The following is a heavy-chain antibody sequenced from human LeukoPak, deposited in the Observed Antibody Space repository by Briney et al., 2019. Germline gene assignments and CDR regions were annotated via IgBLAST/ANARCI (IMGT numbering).Heavy chain of an antibody. CDR3: ARVGDHFHWYLDL. CDR2: LYSGSNT. V-gene: IGHV3-53*01. D-gene: IGHD3-3*02. J-gene: IGHJ2*01. CDR1: GFTVSLNY. Sequence: GGSLRLSCAASGFTVSLNYMNWVRHGPGKGMGWDSILYSGSNTYYADSVKGRFTISRDSSKNMLFLHMNSLRAEDTAVYYCARVGDHFHWYLDLWGRGTLVTVSS.